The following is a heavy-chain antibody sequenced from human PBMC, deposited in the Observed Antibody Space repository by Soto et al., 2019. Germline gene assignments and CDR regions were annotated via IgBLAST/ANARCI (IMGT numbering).Heavy chain of an antibody. CDR1: GGSISSGGYY. J-gene: IGHJ4*02. Sequence: SETLSLTCTVSGGSISSGGYYWSWIRQHPGKGLEWIGYIYYSGSTYYNPSLKSRVTISVDRSKNQFSLKLSSVTAADTAVYYCARVAVAGTRVDYWGQGTLVTGSS. D-gene: IGHD6-19*01. V-gene: IGHV4-31*03. CDR3: ARVAVAGTRVDY. CDR2: IYYSGST.